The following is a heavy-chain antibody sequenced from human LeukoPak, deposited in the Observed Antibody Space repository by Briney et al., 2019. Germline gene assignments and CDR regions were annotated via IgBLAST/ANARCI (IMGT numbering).Heavy chain of an antibody. D-gene: IGHD2/OR15-2a*01. CDR2: MNPNSGNT. V-gene: IGHV1-8*01. J-gene: IGHJ4*02. CDR3: TTDDILKYSKPYDY. CDR1: GYTFTSYD. Sequence: ASVKVSCKASGYTFTSYDINWVRQATGQGLEWMGWMNPNSGNTGYAQKFQGRVTMTRNTSISTAYMELSSLRSEDTAVYYCTTDDILKYSKPYDYWGQGTLVTVSS.